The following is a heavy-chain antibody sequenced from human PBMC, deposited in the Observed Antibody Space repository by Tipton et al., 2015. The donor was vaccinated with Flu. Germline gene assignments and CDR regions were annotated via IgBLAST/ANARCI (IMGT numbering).Heavy chain of an antibody. Sequence: TLSLTCTVSGYSISSGFYWGWIRQPPGKGLEWIGNIYHSGSTFYNPSLKSRVTISVDTSKNQISLKLSSVTAADTAAYYCARGDGYNFDYWGQGTLVTVSS. CDR2: IYHSGST. CDR3: ARGDGYNFDY. J-gene: IGHJ4*02. D-gene: IGHD5-24*01. CDR1: GYSISSGFY. V-gene: IGHV4-38-2*02.